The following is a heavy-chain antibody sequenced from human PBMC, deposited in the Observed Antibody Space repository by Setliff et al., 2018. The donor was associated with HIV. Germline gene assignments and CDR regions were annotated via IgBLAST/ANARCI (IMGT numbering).Heavy chain of an antibody. D-gene: IGHD2-21*01. CDR2: IYYSGST. Sequence: SETLSLTCSVSGYSISSGYYWGWIRQSPGKGLEWIGSIYYSGSTYYSPSLMRRATISADTSKNQFSLRLSSVTAADTALYFCTRTQIAAPRPFDYWGQGTLVTVSS. V-gene: IGHV4-38-2*02. CDR3: TRTQIAAPRPFDY. CDR1: GYSISSGYY. J-gene: IGHJ4*02.